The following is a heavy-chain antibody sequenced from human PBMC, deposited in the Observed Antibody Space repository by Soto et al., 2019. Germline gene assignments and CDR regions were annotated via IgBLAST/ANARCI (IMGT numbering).Heavy chain of an antibody. Sequence: QVQLVQSGAEVKKPGSSVKVSCKASGGTFSSYTISWVRQAPGQGLEWMGRIIPILGIANYAQKFQGRVTITADKYTSTAYMELSSLRSEDTAVYYCARGRYGSGSYSGSYYYYYMDVWGKGTTVTVSS. D-gene: IGHD3-10*01. CDR1: GGTFSSYT. J-gene: IGHJ6*03. CDR2: IIPILGIA. CDR3: ARGRYGSGSYSGSYYYYYMDV. V-gene: IGHV1-69*02.